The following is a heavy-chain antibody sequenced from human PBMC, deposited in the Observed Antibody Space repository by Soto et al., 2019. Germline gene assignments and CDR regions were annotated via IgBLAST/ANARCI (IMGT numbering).Heavy chain of an antibody. CDR2: ISHSGIT. V-gene: IGHV4-4*02. CDR1: GGWSTRANW. CDR3: ARVLRGWFDP. Sequence: KASETLSLTCAVSGGWSTRANWWTSVRQPPGGGLEWIGEISHSGITNYKASLKSRVTMSVDKTKNDVSLKLTSVTAADTAVYYCARVLRGWFDPWGQGTPVTVSS. J-gene: IGHJ5*02.